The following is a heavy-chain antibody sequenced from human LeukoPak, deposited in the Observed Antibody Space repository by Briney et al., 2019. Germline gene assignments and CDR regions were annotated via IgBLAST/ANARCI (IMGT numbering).Heavy chain of an antibody. Sequence: PGGSLRFSCAASGFTFDDYAMHWVRQAPGKGLEWVSGISWNSGSIGYADSVKGRFTISRDNAKNSLYLQMNSLRAEDTAVYYCATTPPFDYWGQGTLVTVSS. J-gene: IGHJ4*02. D-gene: IGHD4-11*01. CDR2: ISWNSGSI. CDR1: GFTFDDYA. CDR3: ATTPPFDY. V-gene: IGHV3-9*01.